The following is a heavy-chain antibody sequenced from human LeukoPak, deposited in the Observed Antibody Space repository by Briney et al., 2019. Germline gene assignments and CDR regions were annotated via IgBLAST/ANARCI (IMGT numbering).Heavy chain of an antibody. J-gene: IGHJ1*01. CDR2: INPSGGST. Sequence: ASVKVSCKASGYTFTSYYMHWVRQAPGQGLEWMGIINPSGGSTSYAQKFQGRVTMTRNTSISTAYMELSNLRSEDTAVYYCVRGRFIAGAGDWGQGTPVTVPS. CDR3: VRGRFIAGAGD. V-gene: IGHV1-46*01. D-gene: IGHD1-26*01. CDR1: GYTFTSYY.